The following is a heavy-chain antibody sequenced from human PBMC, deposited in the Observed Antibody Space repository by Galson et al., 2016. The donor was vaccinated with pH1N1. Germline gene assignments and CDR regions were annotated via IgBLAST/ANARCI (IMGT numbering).Heavy chain of an antibody. V-gene: IGHV1-18*01. D-gene: IGHD6-19*01. CDR2: VSTSNGNT. Sequence: SVKVSCKASGYTFTSYGISWVRQAPGPGLAFMGWVSTSNGNTHFAQKFQGRVTLTTDTSTSTAYMELRSLRSDDTAVYYCARLGASVGGTTYWGQGTLVTVSS. CDR3: ARLGASVGGTTY. CDR1: GYTFTSYG. J-gene: IGHJ4*02.